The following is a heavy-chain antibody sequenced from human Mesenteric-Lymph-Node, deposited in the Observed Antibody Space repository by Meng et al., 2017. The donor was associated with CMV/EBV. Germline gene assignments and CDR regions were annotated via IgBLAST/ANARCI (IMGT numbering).Heavy chain of an antibody. CDR2: INPSDSST. D-gene: IGHD6-25*01. V-gene: IGHV1-46*01. CDR3: AREAAPAGRTFDS. Sequence: KASGYTFTTYYIHWVRQAPGQGLEWMGLINPSDSSTDYAQKFRGRITVTRDASTSAVYMDLSSLRSEDTAVYYCAREAAPAGRTFDSWGQGTLVTVSS. CDR1: GYTFTTYY. J-gene: IGHJ4*02.